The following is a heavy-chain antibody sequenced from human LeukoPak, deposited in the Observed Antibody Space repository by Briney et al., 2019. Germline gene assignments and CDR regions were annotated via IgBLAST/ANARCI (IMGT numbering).Heavy chain of an antibody. J-gene: IGHJ4*02. V-gene: IGHV3-30*02. D-gene: IGHD6-6*01. CDR3: AKNRASIAARPDPGY. CDR2: IRYDGSNK. Sequence: GGSLRLSCAASGFTFSTYTMHWVRQAPGKGLEWVAFIRYDGSNKYYADSVKGRFTISRDNSKNTLYLQMNSLRAEDTAVYYCAKNRASIAARPDPGYWGQGTLVTVSS. CDR1: GFTFSTYT.